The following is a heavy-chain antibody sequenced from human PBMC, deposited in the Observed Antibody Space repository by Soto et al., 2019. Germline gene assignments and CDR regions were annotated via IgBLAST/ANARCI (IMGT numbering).Heavy chain of an antibody. D-gene: IGHD6-6*01. J-gene: IGHJ4*02. CDR2: INHSGST. V-gene: IGHV4-34*01. Sequence: SETLSLTCAVYVGSFSGYYWSWIRQPPGKGLEWIGEINHSGSTNYNPSLKSRVTISVDTSKNQFSLKLSSVTAADTAVYYCARTPSSIAAHYFDYWGQGTLVTVSS. CDR3: ARTPSSIAAHYFDY. CDR1: VGSFSGYY.